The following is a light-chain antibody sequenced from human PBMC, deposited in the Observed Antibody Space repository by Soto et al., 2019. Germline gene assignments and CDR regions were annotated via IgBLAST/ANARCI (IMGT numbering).Light chain of an antibody. Sequence: DIQMTQSPSSLSASVGDRVTITCQASQDMSNYLNWYQQKPGKAPKLLIYDASNLETGVLSRFSGSGSGTDFTFTISSLQPEDIATYYCQQYDNLPWTFGQGTKVEIK. CDR1: QDMSNY. V-gene: IGKV1-33*01. CDR2: DAS. CDR3: QQYDNLPWT. J-gene: IGKJ1*01.